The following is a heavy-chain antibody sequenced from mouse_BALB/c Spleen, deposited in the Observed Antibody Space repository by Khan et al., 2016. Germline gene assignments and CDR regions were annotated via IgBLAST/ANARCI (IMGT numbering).Heavy chain of an antibody. CDR1: GYSITSDYA. CDR2: IRYSGST. Sequence: EVQLQESGPGLVKSSQSLSLTCTVSGYSITSDYARNWNRQFPGNKLEWMGYIRYSGSTSYNPSLKSRTSITRDTSKNQFYLQLNSVTTEDTATYNCARGRAFDYRGQGTTRTVSS. D-gene: IGHD3-3*01. J-gene: IGHJ2*01. CDR3: ARGRAFDY. V-gene: IGHV3-2*02.